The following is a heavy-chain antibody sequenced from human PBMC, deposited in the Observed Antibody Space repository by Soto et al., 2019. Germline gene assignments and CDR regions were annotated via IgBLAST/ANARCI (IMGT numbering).Heavy chain of an antibody. V-gene: IGHV4-30-4*01. CDR1: CGYSSSGDYY. CDR3: ASGGTVDDAFDI. Sequence: SEILSLPCSVSCGYSSSGDYYWSWIRQPPGKGLEWIGYIYYSGSTYYNPSLKSRVTISVDTSKNQFSLKLSSVTAADTVVYYYASGGTVDDAFDIWGQGSMVTVPS. CDR2: IYYSGST. J-gene: IGHJ3*02. D-gene: IGHD1-1*01.